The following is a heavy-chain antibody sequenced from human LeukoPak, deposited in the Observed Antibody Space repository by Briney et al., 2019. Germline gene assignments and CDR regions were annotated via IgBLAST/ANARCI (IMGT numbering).Heavy chain of an antibody. CDR1: GFTFSSYW. D-gene: IGHD5-24*01. V-gene: IGHV3-74*01. CDR2: INTFGTTA. Sequence: PGGFLRLSCAVSGFTFSSYWMNWVRQVPGKGLVWVSHINTFGTTATYADSVKGRFTISRDNANNTLYLQMNSLRVEDTAVYYCVRDNAYKFDYWGQGTLVTVSS. J-gene: IGHJ4*02. CDR3: VRDNAYKFDY.